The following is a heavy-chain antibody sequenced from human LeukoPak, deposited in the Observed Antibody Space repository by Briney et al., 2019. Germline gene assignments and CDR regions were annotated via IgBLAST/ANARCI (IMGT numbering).Heavy chain of an antibody. CDR3: AKVLPKVVVVPAFDY. V-gene: IGHV3-74*01. CDR2: INSDGSST. D-gene: IGHD2-2*01. Sequence: SGGSLRLSCAASGFTFSSYWVHWVRQAPGKGLVWVSRINSDGSSTSYADSVKGRFTISRDNSKNTLYLQMNSLRAEDTAVYYCAKVLPKVVVVPAFDYWGQGTLVTVSS. CDR1: GFTFSSYW. J-gene: IGHJ4*02.